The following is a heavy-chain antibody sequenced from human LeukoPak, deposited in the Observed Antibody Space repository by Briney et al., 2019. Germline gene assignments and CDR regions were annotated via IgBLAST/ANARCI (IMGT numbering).Heavy chain of an antibody. CDR3: AKDGGSGYYYFDY. V-gene: IGHV3-23*01. D-gene: IGHD3-22*01. J-gene: IGHJ4*02. CDR2: ISGSGGST. CDR1: GFTFSSYA. Sequence: GGSLRLSCAASGFTFSSYAMSWVRQAPGKGLEWVSAISGSGGSTYYSDSVKGRFTISRDNSKNTLYVQMNSLRAEDTAVYYCAKDGGSGYYYFDYWGQGTLVTVSS.